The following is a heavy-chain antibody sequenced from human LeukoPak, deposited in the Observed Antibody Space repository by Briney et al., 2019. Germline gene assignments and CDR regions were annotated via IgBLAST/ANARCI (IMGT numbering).Heavy chain of an antibody. D-gene: IGHD3-9*01. V-gene: IGHV1-2*02. CDR1: GYAFTGYY. CDR3: ARGDHYDVLTGFQTPSHLSDY. Sequence: ASVKVSCKASGYAFTGYYVHWVRQAPGQGLEWMGWINPNSGGTNYAQKFQGRVTMTRDTSISTAYMELSRLRSDDTAVYYCARGDHYDVLTGFQTPSHLSDYWGQGTLVTVSS. J-gene: IGHJ4*02. CDR2: INPNSGGT.